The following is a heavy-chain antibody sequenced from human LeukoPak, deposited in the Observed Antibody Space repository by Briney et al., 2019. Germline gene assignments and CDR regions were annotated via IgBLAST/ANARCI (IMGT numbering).Heavy chain of an antibody. V-gene: IGHV3-9*01. CDR1: GFTFSNYW. CDR2: ISWNSGTI. J-gene: IGHJ1*01. Sequence: GGSLRLSCVASGFTFSNYWMLWVRQVPGKGLEWIPLISWNSGTIGYADSVKGRFTISRDNANNFLYLQMNSLRAEDTALYYCARAYKDRSLAGKKEFFQHWGQGTLVTVSS. CDR3: ARAYKDRSLAGKKEFFQH. D-gene: IGHD6-19*01.